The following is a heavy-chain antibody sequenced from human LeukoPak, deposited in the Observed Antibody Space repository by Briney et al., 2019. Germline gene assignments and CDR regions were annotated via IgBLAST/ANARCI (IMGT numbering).Heavy chain of an antibody. CDR2: ISYSGST. CDR1: GGSISGYNYY. CDR3: ARLGYCSSTSCHLSWFDA. J-gene: IGHJ5*02. D-gene: IGHD2-2*01. Sequence: SETLSLTCTVSGGSISGYNYYWGWIRQPPGKGLEWIGSISYSGSTYYNPSLKSRVIISVDTSKNQFSLKVNSVTAADTAVYYCARLGYCSSTSCHLSWFDAWGQATLVAVSS. V-gene: IGHV4-39*01.